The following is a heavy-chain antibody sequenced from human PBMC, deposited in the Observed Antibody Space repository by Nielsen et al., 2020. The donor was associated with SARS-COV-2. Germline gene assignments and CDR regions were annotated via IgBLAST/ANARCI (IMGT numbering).Heavy chain of an antibody. J-gene: IGHJ2*01. D-gene: IGHD2-2*01. CDR2: ISWDGGST. V-gene: IGHV3-43D*03. Sequence: GGSLRLSCAASGFTFSSYGMHWVRQAPGKGLEWVSLISWDGGSTYYADSVKGRFTISRDNSKNSLYLQMNSLRAEDTALYYCAKDNVPAAINWYFDLWGRGTLVTVSS. CDR1: GFTFSSYG. CDR3: AKDNVPAAINWYFDL.